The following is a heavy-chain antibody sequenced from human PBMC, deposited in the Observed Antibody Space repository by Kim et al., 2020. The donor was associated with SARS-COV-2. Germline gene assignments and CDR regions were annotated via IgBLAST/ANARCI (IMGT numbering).Heavy chain of an antibody. CDR3: AKDSRVGYYYDSSGHQGGYYYYYGMDV. Sequence: GGSLRLSCAASGFTFSSYAMSWVRQAPGKGLEWVSAISGSGGSTYYADSVKGRFTISRDNSKNTLYLQMNSLRAEDTAVYYCAKDSRVGYYYDSSGHQGGYYYYYGMDVWGQGTTVTVSS. CDR1: GFTFSSYA. D-gene: IGHD3-22*01. J-gene: IGHJ6*02. CDR2: ISGSGGST. V-gene: IGHV3-23*01.